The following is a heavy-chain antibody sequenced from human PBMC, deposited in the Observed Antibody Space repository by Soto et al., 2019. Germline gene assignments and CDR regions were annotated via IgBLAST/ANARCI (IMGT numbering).Heavy chain of an antibody. Sequence: SETLSLACAVYGGSFSGYYWSWIRQPPGKGLEWIGEINHSGSTNYNPSLKSRVTISVDTSKNQFSLKLSSVTAADTAVYYCARVVGGGSGSYYTVYFDYWGQGTLVTVSS. CDR3: ARVVGGGSGSYYTVYFDY. J-gene: IGHJ4*02. CDR2: INHSGST. V-gene: IGHV4-34*01. D-gene: IGHD3-10*01. CDR1: GGSFSGYY.